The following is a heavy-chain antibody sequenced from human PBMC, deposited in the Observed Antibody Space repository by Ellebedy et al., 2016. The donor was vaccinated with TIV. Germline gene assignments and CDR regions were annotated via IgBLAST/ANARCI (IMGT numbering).Heavy chain of an antibody. CDR1: GFTFSNHW. V-gene: IGHV3-7*01. J-gene: IGHJ4*02. Sequence: GESLKISCAASGFTFSNHWMSWVRQAPGKGLEWVANIKQDGSEKYYVDSVNGRFTISRDNARKLLSLQMNSLRAEDTAVYYCAREGPYYYDSSGYWTDYWGQGTLVTVSS. CDR3: AREGPYYYDSSGYWTDY. D-gene: IGHD3-22*01. CDR2: IKQDGSEK.